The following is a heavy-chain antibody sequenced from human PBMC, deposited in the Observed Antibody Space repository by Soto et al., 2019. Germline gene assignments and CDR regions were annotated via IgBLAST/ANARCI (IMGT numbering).Heavy chain of an antibody. CDR3: ARDGFDWLLKSSLFDY. CDR2: IKQDGSEK. V-gene: IGHV3-7*05. D-gene: IGHD3-9*01. Sequence: EVQLVESGGGLVQPGGSLRLSCAASGFTFSSYWMSWVRQAPGKGLEWVANIKQDGSEKYYVDSVKGRFTISRDHAKNSLYLQMNSLRAEDTAVYYCARDGFDWLLKSSLFDYWGQGTLVTVSS. J-gene: IGHJ4*02. CDR1: GFTFSSYW.